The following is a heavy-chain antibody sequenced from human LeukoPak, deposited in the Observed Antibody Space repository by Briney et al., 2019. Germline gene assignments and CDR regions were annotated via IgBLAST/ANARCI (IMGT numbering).Heavy chain of an antibody. CDR2: IYYSGNT. V-gene: IGHV4-39*07. CDR3: ARGPPDYDSTF. J-gene: IGHJ4*02. D-gene: IGHD3-22*01. CDR1: GGSISNNGYF. Sequence: PSETLSLTCTVSGGSISNNGYFWGWIRQPPGKGLEWIGSIYYSGNTYYNPSLKSRVTISVDTSKNQFSLKLSSVTAADTAVYYCARGPPDYDSTFWGQGTLVTVSS.